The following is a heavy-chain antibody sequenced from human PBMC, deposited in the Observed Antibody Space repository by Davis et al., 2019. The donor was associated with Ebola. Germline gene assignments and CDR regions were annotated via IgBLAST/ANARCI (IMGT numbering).Heavy chain of an antibody. D-gene: IGHD1-26*01. J-gene: IGHJ3*02. Sequence: GESLKISCAASGFTFSSYWMSWVRQAPGKGLEWVANIKQDGSEKYYVDSVKGRFTISRDNSKNILYLQMNGLRVEDTAIYYCVKDTSTIWFDIWGQGTMVTVSS. CDR3: VKDTSTIWFDI. CDR1: GFTFSSYW. V-gene: IGHV3-7*03. CDR2: IKQDGSEK.